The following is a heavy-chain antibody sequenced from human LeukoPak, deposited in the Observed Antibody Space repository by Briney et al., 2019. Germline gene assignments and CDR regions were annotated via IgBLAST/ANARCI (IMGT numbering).Heavy chain of an antibody. J-gene: IGHJ4*02. D-gene: IGHD2/OR15-2a*01. CDR2: ISAYNGNT. CDR1: GYTFTSYG. V-gene: IGHV1-18*01. Sequence: ASVKVSCKASGYTFTSYGVSWVRQAPGQGLEWMGWISAYNGNTNYAQKLQGRVTMTTDTSTSTAYMELRSLRSDDTAVYYCARDLSEIWPLDYWGQGTLVTVSS. CDR3: ARDLSEIWPLDY.